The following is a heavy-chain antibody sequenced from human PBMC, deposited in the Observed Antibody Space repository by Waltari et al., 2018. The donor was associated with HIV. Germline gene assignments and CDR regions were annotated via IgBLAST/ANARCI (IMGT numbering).Heavy chain of an antibody. CDR2: ISASGSTT. D-gene: IGHD3-22*01. Sequence: EVQLVESGGGLVQPGGSLRLSCAASGFTFNNYAMSWVRQAPGKGLEWVSAISASGSTTYYADSVKGRFTISRDNSKNTLYLQMSSLRVDDTAVYYCAKPRSRSYDRAYMDVWGKGSAVTVSS. V-gene: IGHV3-23*04. J-gene: IGHJ6*03. CDR3: AKPRSRSYDRAYMDV. CDR1: GFTFNNYA.